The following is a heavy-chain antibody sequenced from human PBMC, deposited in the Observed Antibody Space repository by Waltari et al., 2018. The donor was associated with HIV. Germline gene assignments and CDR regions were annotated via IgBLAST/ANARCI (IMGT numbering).Heavy chain of an antibody. J-gene: IGHJ4*02. CDR1: GFTFTSNW. CDR3: ATSSSAEAH. D-gene: IGHD2-2*01. CDR2: IKYDGTER. V-gene: IGHV3-7*03. Sequence: EEQLVESGGGLVQPGESLRLSCVASGFTFTSNWMRWFRQAPGKGLEWVASIKYDGTERKYADSVKGRFTISRDNAKTSLFLGMHNLRVEDTGIYSCATSSSAEAHWGQGTLVTVSS.